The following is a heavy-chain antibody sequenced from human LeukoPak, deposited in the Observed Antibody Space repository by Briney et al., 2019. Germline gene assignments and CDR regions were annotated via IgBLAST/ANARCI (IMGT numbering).Heavy chain of an antibody. Sequence: ASVKVSCKTSGYTFSDYYIHWIRQAPGQGLEWVGWINPNSGDTDYAQKFQGRVTVTRDTSISTAYMELGRLRSDDTAVYYCARDMRRSRARWENLGLDPWGQGTLVTVSS. CDR3: ARDMRRSRARWENLGLDP. CDR2: INPNSGDT. CDR1: GYTFSDYY. D-gene: IGHD3-16*01. V-gene: IGHV1-2*02. J-gene: IGHJ5*02.